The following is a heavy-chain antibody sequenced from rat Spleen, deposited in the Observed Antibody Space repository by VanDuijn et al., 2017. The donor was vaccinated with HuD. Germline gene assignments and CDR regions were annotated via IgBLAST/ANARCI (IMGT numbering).Heavy chain of an antibody. CDR2: ISYDGVST. J-gene: IGHJ2*01. CDR3: ARRSNYGNWELGYFDY. D-gene: IGHD5-1*01. Sequence: EVQLVESDGGLVQPGRSLKLSCAASGFTFSNYGMHWIRQAPTKGLEWVATISYDGVSTYYRDSVRGRFTISRDNAKSTLYLQMNSLRSEDTATYYCARRSNYGNWELGYFDYWGQGVMVTVSS. V-gene: IGHV5-29*01. CDR1: GFTFSNYG.